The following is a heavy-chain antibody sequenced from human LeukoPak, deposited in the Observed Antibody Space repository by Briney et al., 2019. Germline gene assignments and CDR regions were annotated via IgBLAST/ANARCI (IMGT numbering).Heavy chain of an antibody. CDR2: ISSSSSYI. J-gene: IGHJ3*02. V-gene: IGHV3-21*01. D-gene: IGHD5/OR15-5a*01. Sequence: GGSLRLSCAASGFTFSSYSMNWVRQAPGKGLEWVSSISSSSSYIYYADSVKGRFTISRDNAKNSLYLQMNSLRAEDTAVYYCASSVISRAFDIWGQGTMVTVSS. CDR3: ASSVISRAFDI. CDR1: GFTFSSYS.